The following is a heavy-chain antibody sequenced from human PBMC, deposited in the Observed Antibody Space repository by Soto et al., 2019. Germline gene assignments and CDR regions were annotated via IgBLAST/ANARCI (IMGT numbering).Heavy chain of an antibody. CDR2: IYHSGST. J-gene: IGHJ4*02. Sequence: QVQLQESGPGLVKPSGTLSLTCAVSGGSISSSNWWSWVRQPPGKGLEWIGEIYHSGSTNYNPSLKSRAPISVDKSKNQFSLKLSSVTAADTAVYYCARDRRDGYNAGFDYWGQGTLVTVSS. CDR3: ARDRRDGYNAGFDY. D-gene: IGHD5-12*01. CDR1: GGSISSSNW. V-gene: IGHV4-4*02.